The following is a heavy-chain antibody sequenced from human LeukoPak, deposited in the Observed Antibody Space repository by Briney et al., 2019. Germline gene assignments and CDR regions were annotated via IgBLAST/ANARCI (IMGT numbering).Heavy chain of an antibody. Sequence: ASVKVSRKASGYTFTGYYMHWVRQAPGQGLEWMGWINPNSGGTNYAQKFQGRVTMTTDTSTSTAYMELRSLRSDDTAVYYCARLVVVAATCAFDIWGQGTMVTVSS. CDR2: INPNSGGT. CDR1: GYTFTGYY. D-gene: IGHD2-15*01. J-gene: IGHJ3*02. V-gene: IGHV1-2*02. CDR3: ARLVVVAATCAFDI.